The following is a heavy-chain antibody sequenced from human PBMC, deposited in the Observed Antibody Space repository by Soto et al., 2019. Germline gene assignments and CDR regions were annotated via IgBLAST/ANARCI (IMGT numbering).Heavy chain of an antibody. D-gene: IGHD2-2*01. CDR2: INHSGST. CDR3: ARGYRSSTSCCRGRRGLLDY. Sequence: PSETLSLTCTVYGGSFSCYYWSWIRQPPGKGLEWIGEINHSGSTNYNPSLKSRVTISVDTSKNQFSLKLSSVTAADTAVYYCARGYRSSTSCCRGRRGLLDYWGQGTLVNVS. V-gene: IGHV4-34*01. J-gene: IGHJ4*02. CDR1: GGSFSCYY.